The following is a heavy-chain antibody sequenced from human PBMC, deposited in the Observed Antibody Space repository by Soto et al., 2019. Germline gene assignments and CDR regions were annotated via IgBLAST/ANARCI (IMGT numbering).Heavy chain of an antibody. D-gene: IGHD3-22*01. Sequence: QVQLQQWGAGLLKPSETLSLTCAVYGGSFSGYYWSWIRQPPGKGLEWIGEINHSGSTNYNPSLKSRVTISVDTSKNQFSLKLSSVTAADTAVYYCASLYYYDSSGYYYPFDYWGQGTLVTVSS. V-gene: IGHV4-34*01. J-gene: IGHJ4*02. CDR1: GGSFSGYY. CDR2: INHSGST. CDR3: ASLYYYDSSGYYYPFDY.